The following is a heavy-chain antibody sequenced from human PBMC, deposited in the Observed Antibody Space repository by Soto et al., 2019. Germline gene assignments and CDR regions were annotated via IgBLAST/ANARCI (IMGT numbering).Heavy chain of an antibody. CDR2: ISYRGSA. J-gene: IGHJ4*02. V-gene: IGHV4-59*12. CDR3: ARDPELHGLDY. Sequence: PSETLSLTCNVSGTSTTAYYWTWIRQPPGKALEWIGYISYRGSAKYNPPLKGRVAISLDTSRNQFSLKLTPVTASDTAIYFCARDPELHGLDYWGQGTLVTVSS. CDR1: GTSTTAYY. D-gene: IGHD2-21*01.